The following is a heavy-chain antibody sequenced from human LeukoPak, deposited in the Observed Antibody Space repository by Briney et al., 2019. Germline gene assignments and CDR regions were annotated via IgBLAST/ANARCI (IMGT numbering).Heavy chain of an antibody. J-gene: IGHJ6*03. Sequence: ASVRVSCKASGYNFNHHAITWVRQAPGQGLEGMGGIRGQNGDTDYAQKFQGRLTLTTDTSTSTAYMELRNLKSDDTAVYFCARQGLNPYYNYMDVWGKGTTVTVSS. CDR2: IRGQNGDT. CDR3: ARQGLNPYYNYMDV. CDR1: GYNFNHHA. D-gene: IGHD1-14*01. V-gene: IGHV1-18*01.